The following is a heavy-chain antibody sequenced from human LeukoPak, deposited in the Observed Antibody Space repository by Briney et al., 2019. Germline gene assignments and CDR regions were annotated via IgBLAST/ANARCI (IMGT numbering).Heavy chain of an antibody. CDR1: GYTFTTFA. D-gene: IGHD5-12*01. CDR2: IIPILGIA. J-gene: IGHJ4*02. V-gene: IGHV1-69*04. CDR3: ARGGGYDYEYYFDY. Sequence: ASVKVSCKVSGYTFTTFAISWVRQAPGQGLEWMGRIIPILGIANYAQKLQGRVTITADKSTSTAYMELSSLRSEDTAVYYCARGGGYDYEYYFDYWGQGTLVTVSS.